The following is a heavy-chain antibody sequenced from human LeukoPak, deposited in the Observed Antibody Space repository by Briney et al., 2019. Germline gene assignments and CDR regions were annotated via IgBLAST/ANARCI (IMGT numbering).Heavy chain of an antibody. D-gene: IGHD2-15*01. CDR2: ISYDGSNK. CDR3: ARDGAEGYCSGGSCYSLYY. V-gene: IGHV3-30-3*01. Sequence: TGRSLRLSCAASGFTFSSYAMHWVRQAPGKGLEWVAVISYDGSNKYYADSVKGRFTISRDISKNTLYLQMNSLRAEDTAVYYCARDGAEGYCSGGSCYSLYYWGQGTLVTVSS. J-gene: IGHJ4*02. CDR1: GFTFSSYA.